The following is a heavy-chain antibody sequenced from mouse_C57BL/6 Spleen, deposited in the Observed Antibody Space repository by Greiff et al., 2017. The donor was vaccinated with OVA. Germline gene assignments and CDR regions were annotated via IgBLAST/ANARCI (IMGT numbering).Heavy chain of an antibody. V-gene: IGHV1-50*01. CDR1: GYTFTSYW. D-gene: IGHD1-1*01. Sequence: QVQLQQSGAELVKPGASVKLSCKASGYTFTSYWMQWVKQRPGQGLEWIGEIDPSDSYTNYNQKFKGKATLTVDTSSSTAYMQLSSLTSEDSAVYYCARWSTVVATDYWGKGTTLTVSS. CDR2: IDPSDSYT. CDR3: ARWSTVVATDY. J-gene: IGHJ2*01.